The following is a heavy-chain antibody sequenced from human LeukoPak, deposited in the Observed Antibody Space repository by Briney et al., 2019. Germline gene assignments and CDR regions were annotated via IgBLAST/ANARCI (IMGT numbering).Heavy chain of an antibody. V-gene: IGHV3-30*03. D-gene: IGHD5-12*01. CDR3: ARGGGYDDAFDI. J-gene: IGHJ3*02. Sequence: PGGSLRLSCAASGFTFNNYVMHWVRQAPGKGLEWVAVISFDGSKKYSVDSVKGRFTISRDNSKNTLYLQMNFLRAADTAVYYCARGGGYDDAFDIWGQGTMVTVSS. CDR2: ISFDGSKK. CDR1: GFTFNNYV.